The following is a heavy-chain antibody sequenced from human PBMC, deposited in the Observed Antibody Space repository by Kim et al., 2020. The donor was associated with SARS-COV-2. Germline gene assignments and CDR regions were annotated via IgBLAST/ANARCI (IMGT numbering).Heavy chain of an antibody. CDR2: ISAYNGNT. V-gene: IGHV1-18*01. D-gene: IGHD3-10*01. J-gene: IGHJ5*02. CDR1: GYTFTSYG. Sequence: ASVKVSCKASGYTFTSYGISWVRQAPGQGLEWMGWISAYNGNTNYAQKLQGRVTMTTDTSTSTAYMELRSLRSDDTAVYYCARDFSPALWFGESNWFDPWGQGTLVTVSS. CDR3: ARDFSPALWFGESNWFDP.